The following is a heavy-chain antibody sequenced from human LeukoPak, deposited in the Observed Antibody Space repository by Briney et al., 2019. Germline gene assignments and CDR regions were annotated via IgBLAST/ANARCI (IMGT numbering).Heavy chain of an antibody. J-gene: IGHJ1*01. D-gene: IGHD3-22*01. CDR1: GFTFSTYW. V-gene: IGHV3-74*01. CDR2: IKSDGGT. Sequence: GGSLRLSCAAYGFTFSTYWIHWVRQAPGKGWVWFSRIKSDGGTNYADSVKGRFTISRDNAKKTVSLQMNSLRPEDTGVYYCARAPSEIGGYYPEYFRHWGQGTLVTVSS. CDR3: ARAPSEIGGYYPEYFRH.